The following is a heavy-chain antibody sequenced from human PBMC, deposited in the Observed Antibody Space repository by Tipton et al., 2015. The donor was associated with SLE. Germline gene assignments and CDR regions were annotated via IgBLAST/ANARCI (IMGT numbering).Heavy chain of an antibody. CDR2: IYYSGST. J-gene: IGHJ4*02. CDR1: GGSFSGYY. V-gene: IGHV4-59*01. Sequence: GLVKPSETLSLTCAVYGGSFSGYYWSWIRQPPGKGLEWIGYIYYSGSTNYNPSLKSRVTISVDTSKNQFSLKLSSVTAADTAVYYCAREGAGWFFDWGQGTLVTVSS. CDR3: AREGAGWFFD. D-gene: IGHD2-15*01.